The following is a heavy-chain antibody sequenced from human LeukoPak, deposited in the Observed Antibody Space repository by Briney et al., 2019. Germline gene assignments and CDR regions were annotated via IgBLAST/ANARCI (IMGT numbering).Heavy chain of an antibody. V-gene: IGHV3-21*04. J-gene: IGHJ4*02. CDR3: AKDYIVVVPAAHRVGGFDY. CDR2: ISSSSSYI. D-gene: IGHD2-2*01. CDR1: GFTFSSYS. Sequence: GGSLRLSCAASGFTFSSYSMNWVRRAPGKGLEWVSPISSSSSYIYYADSVKGRFTISRDNAKNSLYLQMNSLRAEDAAVYYCAKDYIVVVPAAHRVGGFDYWGQGTLVTVSS.